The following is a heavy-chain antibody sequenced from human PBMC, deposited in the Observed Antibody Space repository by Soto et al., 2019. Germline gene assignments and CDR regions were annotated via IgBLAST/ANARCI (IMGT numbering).Heavy chain of an antibody. V-gene: IGHV4-59*01. CDR1: GGSISSYY. Sequence: SETLSLTCTVSGGSISSYYWSWIRQPPGKGLEWIGDIYYSGGTNYNPSLKSRVTISVDTSKNQFSLKLSSVTAADTAVYYCARVTTGTTAFGGYYYYYYYMDVWGKGTTVTVSS. D-gene: IGHD1-1*01. CDR3: ARVTTGTTAFGGYYYYYYYMDV. CDR2: IYYSGGT. J-gene: IGHJ6*03.